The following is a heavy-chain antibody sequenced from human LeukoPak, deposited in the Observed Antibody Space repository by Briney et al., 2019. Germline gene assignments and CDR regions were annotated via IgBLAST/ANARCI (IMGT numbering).Heavy chain of an antibody. Sequence: PSETLSLTCTVSGYSISNGYYWGWIRQSPGKGLECIGSIHHRGSTYYNPSLKSRVTISVDTSKNQFSLKLSSVTAADTAVYYCASNDCSSTSCYWAPWGQGTLVTVSS. J-gene: IGHJ5*02. CDR1: GYSISNGYY. CDR3: ASNDCSSTSCYWAP. CDR2: IHHRGST. D-gene: IGHD2-2*01. V-gene: IGHV4-38-2*02.